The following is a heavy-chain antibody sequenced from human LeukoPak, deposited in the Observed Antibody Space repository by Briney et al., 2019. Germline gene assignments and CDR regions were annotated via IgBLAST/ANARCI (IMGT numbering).Heavy chain of an antibody. CDR1: GFIYSSYV. V-gene: IGHV3-23*01. CDR3: ARDQPTYYYDSSGYYLH. Sequence: GGSLRLSCAASGFIYSSYVMAWVRQAPGTGLEWVSGISASGGSRYYADSVKGRFTISRDNSKNMLYLQMDSLRADDTAVYYCARDQPTYYYDSSGYYLHWGQGTLVTVSS. CDR2: ISASGGSR. D-gene: IGHD3-22*01. J-gene: IGHJ4*02.